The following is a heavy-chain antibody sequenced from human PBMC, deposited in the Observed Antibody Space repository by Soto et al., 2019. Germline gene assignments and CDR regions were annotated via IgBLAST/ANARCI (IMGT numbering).Heavy chain of an antibody. Sequence: ASVTVSCQVSGYTLTYLSMHWVRQAPGKGLEWMGRFIPEVGETNYAQKFQGRVTITADKSTSTAYMELSSLRSEDTAVYYCARAGCSGGSCYSDYYYYMDVWGKGTTVTVSS. V-gene: IGHV1-24*01. CDR3: ARAGCSGGSCYSDYYYYMDV. CDR2: FIPEVGET. D-gene: IGHD2-15*01. J-gene: IGHJ6*03. CDR1: GYTLTYLS.